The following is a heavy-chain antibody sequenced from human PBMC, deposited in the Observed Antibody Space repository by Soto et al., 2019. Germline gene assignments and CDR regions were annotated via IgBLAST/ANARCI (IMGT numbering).Heavy chain of an antibody. V-gene: IGHV2-5*01. J-gene: IGHJ4*02. Sequence: QITLDESGPTVVRPTQTLALTCRFSGFSLTTCGVGVDWIRQSPGKTPEWLARMYWYGDKRYSGSLKSRLTITKALSKTQVLPTETDLDTLDTVTYSGADRVLRPVFGVVTRTAVSFDFWGQGTPVAVSS. CDR3: ADRVLRPVFGVVTRTAVSFDF. CDR1: GFSLTTCGVG. D-gene: IGHD3-3*01. CDR2: MYWYGDK.